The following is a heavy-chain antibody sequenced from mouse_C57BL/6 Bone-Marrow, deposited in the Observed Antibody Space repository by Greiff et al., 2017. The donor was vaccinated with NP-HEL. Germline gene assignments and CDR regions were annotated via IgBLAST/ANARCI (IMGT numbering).Heavy chain of an antibody. V-gene: IGHV2-9-1*01. Sequence: VQVVESGPGLVAPSQSLSITCTVSGFSLTSYAISWVRQPPGKGLEWLGVIWTGGGTNYNSALKSRLSISKDNSKSQVFLKMNSLQTDDTARYYCARNQGSYDYDWFAYWGQGTLVTVSA. J-gene: IGHJ3*01. CDR2: IWTGGGT. CDR3: ARNQGSYDYDWFAY. D-gene: IGHD2-4*01. CDR1: GFSLTSYA.